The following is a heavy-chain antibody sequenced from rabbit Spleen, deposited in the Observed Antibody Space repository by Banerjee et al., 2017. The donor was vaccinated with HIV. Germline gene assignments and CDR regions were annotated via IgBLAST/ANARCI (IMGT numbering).Heavy chain of an antibody. CDR3: ARDTSSSFASYGMDL. CDR1: GFSFSSSDY. V-gene: IGHV1S40*01. J-gene: IGHJ6*01. Sequence: QSLEESGGGLVQPEGSLALTCKASGFSFSSSDYICWVRQAPGKGLEWIACIYVGSGGGTKYASWAKGRFTTAKTSSSTVPMQMTRPTAADTAAYFCARDTSSSFASYGMDLWGQGTLVTVS. CDR2: IYVGSGGGT. D-gene: IGHD1-1*01.